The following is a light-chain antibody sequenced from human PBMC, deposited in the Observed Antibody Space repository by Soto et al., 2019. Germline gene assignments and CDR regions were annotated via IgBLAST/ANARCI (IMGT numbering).Light chain of an antibody. J-gene: IGKJ5*01. CDR3: QKYSSVIT. CDR2: AAS. Sequence: DIQMTQSQSSLSASVGDRVTITCGASQGINSFLAWYQQKPGKVPKLLISAASTLQSGVPSRFSGSGSGTDFTLTMTSLQPEDVATYYCQKYSSVITFGQGTRLEIK. CDR1: QGINSF. V-gene: IGKV1-27*01.